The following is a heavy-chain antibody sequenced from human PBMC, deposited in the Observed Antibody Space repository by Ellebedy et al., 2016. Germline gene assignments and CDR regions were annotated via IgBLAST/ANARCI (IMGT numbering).Heavy chain of an antibody. CDR3: ARDLGGSGSYVMDV. CDR1: GGSFSGYY. V-gene: IGHV4-34*01. CDR2: INHSGST. Sequence: SETLSLTXAVYGGSFSGYYWSWIRQPPGKGLEWIGEINHSGSTNYNPSLKSRVTISVDRSKNQFSLKLSSVTAADTAVYYCARDLGGSGSYVMDVWGKGTTVTVSS. D-gene: IGHD3-10*01. J-gene: IGHJ6*03.